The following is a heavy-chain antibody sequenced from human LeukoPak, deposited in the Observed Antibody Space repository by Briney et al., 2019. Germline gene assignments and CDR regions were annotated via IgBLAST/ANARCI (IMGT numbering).Heavy chain of an antibody. J-gene: IGHJ4*02. CDR1: GFTFSNNW. CDR2: VKKDESEK. CDR3: ARGKQWLVGQFDY. V-gene: IGHV3-7*03. Sequence: GGSLRLSCAASGFTFSNNWMTWVRQAPGKGLEWVASVKKDESEKYYVDSVKGRFTISRDNAKNSLYLQMNSLRAEDTAVYYCARGKQWLVGQFDYWGQGTLVTVSS. D-gene: IGHD6-19*01.